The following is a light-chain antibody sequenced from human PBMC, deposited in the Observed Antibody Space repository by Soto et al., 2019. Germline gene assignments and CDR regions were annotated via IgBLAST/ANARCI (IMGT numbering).Light chain of an antibody. V-gene: IGLV6-57*04. CDR1: SGRIANDY. Sequence: NFMLTQPPSVSESPGRTVTISCTRSSGRIANDYVQWFQQRPGSAPTTVIYDDDQRPSGVPDRFSGSIDRSSNSASLTISGLKTEDEADYYCQSYDGSKHGVFGTGTKLTVL. CDR3: QSYDGSKHGV. CDR2: DDD. J-gene: IGLJ1*01.